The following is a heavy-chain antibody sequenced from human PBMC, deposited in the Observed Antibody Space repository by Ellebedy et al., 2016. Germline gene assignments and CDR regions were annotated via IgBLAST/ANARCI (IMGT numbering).Heavy chain of an antibody. D-gene: IGHD2-2*01. Sequence: SVKVSXKASGGTFSSYAISWVRQAPGQGLEWMGGIIPIFGTANYAQKFQGRVTITADESTSTAYMELSSLRSEDTAVYYCAYTDCSSTSCYYYYYGMDVWGQGTTVTVSS. CDR2: IIPIFGTA. CDR3: AYTDCSSTSCYYYYYGMDV. J-gene: IGHJ6*02. V-gene: IGHV1-69*13. CDR1: GGTFSSYA.